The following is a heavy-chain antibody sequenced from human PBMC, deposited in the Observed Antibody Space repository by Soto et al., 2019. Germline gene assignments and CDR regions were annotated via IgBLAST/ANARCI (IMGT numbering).Heavy chain of an antibody. V-gene: IGHV4-39*01. J-gene: IGHJ4*02. CDR2: IYYSWSS. CDR3: ARQRTTVVTQAYFDH. D-gene: IGHD4-17*01. CDR1: GGSITSSSYY. Sequence: SETLSLTCTVSGGSITSSSYYWGWIRQPPGKGLEWIGGIYYSWSSYYNPSLKSRVTMSVDTSKNQFSLTFNSVTAADAAVYYCARQRTTVVTQAYFDHWGQGTLVTVSS.